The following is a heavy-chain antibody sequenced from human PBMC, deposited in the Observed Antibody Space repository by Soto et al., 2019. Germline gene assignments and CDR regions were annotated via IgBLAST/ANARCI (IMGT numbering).Heavy chain of an antibody. CDR3: AKGPAIVLVPAAMNYCYGMDV. V-gene: IGHV3-30*18. Sequence: PGGSLRLSCAASGFTFSSYGMHWVRQAPGKGLEWVAVISYDGSNKYYADSVKGRFTISRDNSKNTLYLQMDSLRAEDTAVYYCAKGPAIVLVPAAMNYCYGMDVWGQGTTVTVSS. J-gene: IGHJ6*02. D-gene: IGHD2-2*01. CDR1: GFTFSSYG. CDR2: ISYDGSNK.